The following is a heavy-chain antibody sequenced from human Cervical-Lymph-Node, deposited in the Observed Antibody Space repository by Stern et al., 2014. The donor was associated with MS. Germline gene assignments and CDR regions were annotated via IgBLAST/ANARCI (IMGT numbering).Heavy chain of an antibody. CDR3: ARGSDT. CDR2: IKAEGSDT. CDR1: GFTFTSYW. V-gene: IGHV3-7*01. Sequence: EVHLVESGGGLVQPGGSLRLSCAASGFTFTSYWMNWVRQAPGQGLEWVANIKAEGSDTYYVDSVKGRFTLSRGNAKNSAYLEMNSLRAEDTAVYYCARGSDTWGQGTLVTVSS. D-gene: IGHD2-15*01. J-gene: IGHJ5*02.